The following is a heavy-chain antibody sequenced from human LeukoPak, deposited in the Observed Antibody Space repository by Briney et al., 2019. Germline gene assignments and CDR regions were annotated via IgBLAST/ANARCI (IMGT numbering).Heavy chain of an antibody. Sequence: SVKVSCKASGGISHPYAIAWLRQAPGRGLEWMGGITPLVSTTVYARQLQGRVTFTADEATRTVYMELRDLSSDDTAIYYCARGNGTYTPSDHWGQGTLVTVSS. CDR3: ARGNGTYTPSDH. D-gene: IGHD1-26*01. J-gene: IGHJ4*02. CDR2: ITPLVSTT. V-gene: IGHV1-69*13. CDR1: GGISHPYA.